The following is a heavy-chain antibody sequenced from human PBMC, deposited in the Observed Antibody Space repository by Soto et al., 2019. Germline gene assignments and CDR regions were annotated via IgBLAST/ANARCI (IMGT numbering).Heavy chain of an antibody. V-gene: IGHV4-39*01. Sequence: QLQLQESGPGLVEPSETLSLTCTVSGGSISSGDYYWGWIRQPPGKGLEWIGRIYYTGNTNYNTSLKSRVTISVDTSKNQFSLRLSFMTAADTAVYYCANEAGPGGYPAWHFDLWGRGTLVTVSS. CDR2: IYYTGNT. J-gene: IGHJ2*01. D-gene: IGHD3-10*01. CDR3: ANEAGPGGYPAWHFDL. CDR1: GGSISSGDYY.